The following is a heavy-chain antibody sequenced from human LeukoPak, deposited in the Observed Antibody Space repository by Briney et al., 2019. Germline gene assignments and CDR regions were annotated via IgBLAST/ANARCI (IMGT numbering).Heavy chain of an antibody. CDR1: GLTVSSIH. J-gene: IGHJ3*02. Sequence: QSGGSLRLSCAASGLTVSSIHMSWVRQAPGKGLEWVSVIFSGGSTYYTDSVKGRFTISRDNSKNTLYLQMNSLRAEDTAIYYCARALTRAFAICRQRTLVTVSS. V-gene: IGHV3-53*01. CDR3: ARALTRAFAI. CDR2: IFSGGST.